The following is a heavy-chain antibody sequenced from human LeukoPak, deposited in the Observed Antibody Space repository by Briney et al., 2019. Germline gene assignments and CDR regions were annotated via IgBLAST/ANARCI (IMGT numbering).Heavy chain of an antibody. CDR3: TRRLDD. CDR2: IKHDESEK. V-gene: IGHV3-7*01. Sequence: GGSLRLSCAASGFSFNSDWMDWVRQAPGKGLEWVSNIKHDESEKNYLDSVKGRFAISRDNAQNSLYLQMNGLRVEDTAVYYCTRRLDDWGQGTLVTVSS. D-gene: IGHD3-16*01. CDR1: GFSFNSDW. J-gene: IGHJ4*02.